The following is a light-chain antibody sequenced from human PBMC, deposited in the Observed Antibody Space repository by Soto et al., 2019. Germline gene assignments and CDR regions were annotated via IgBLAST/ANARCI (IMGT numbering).Light chain of an antibody. CDR2: EVS. CDR3: SSHRSDITVV. V-gene: IGLV2-14*01. Sequence: QSALTQPASVSGSPGESITISCTGTGSDVGDYDYVSWYQHHPGKAPKLMIYEVSNRPSGVPNRFSGSKSGNTASLTTSGLQAEDEADYYCSSHRSDITVVFGGGTQLTVL. CDR1: GSDVGDYDY. J-gene: IGLJ2*01.